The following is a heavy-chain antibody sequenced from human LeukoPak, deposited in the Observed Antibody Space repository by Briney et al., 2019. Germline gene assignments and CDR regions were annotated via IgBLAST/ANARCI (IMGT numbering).Heavy chain of an antibody. V-gene: IGHV4-59*08. D-gene: IGHD3-10*01. J-gene: IGHJ4*02. CDR3: ARHEKLGQFDY. CDR1: SGSISSYY. Sequence: SETLSPTCTVSSGSISSYYWSWIRQPPGKGLEWIGYVYYSGSANYNPSLKSRVTISVDTSKNQFSLKLSSVTAADTAVYYCARHEKLGQFDYWGQGTLVTVSS. CDR2: VYYSGSA.